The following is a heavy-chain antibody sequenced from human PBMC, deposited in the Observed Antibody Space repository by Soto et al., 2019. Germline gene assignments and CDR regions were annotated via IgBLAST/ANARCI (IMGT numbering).Heavy chain of an antibody. V-gene: IGHV3-33*01. CDR3: AREDSWAVVLPGY. Sequence: QVQLVESGGGVVQPGRSLRLSCAASGFTFSSYAMYWVRQAPGKGLEWVAEIWYDGNNKYYADSVKGRFTISRDNSKNTVFLQMDSLRFEDTALYYCAREDSWAVVLPGYWGQGTLVTVSS. CDR2: IWYDGNNK. J-gene: IGHJ4*02. D-gene: IGHD1-26*01. CDR1: GFTFSSYA.